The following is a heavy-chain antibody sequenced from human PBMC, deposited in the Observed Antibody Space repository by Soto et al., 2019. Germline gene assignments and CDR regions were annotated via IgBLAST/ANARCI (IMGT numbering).Heavy chain of an antibody. D-gene: IGHD3-3*01. V-gene: IGHV4-38-2*02. CDR1: GYSISSGYY. CDR3: AKERGFWSGPGVDY. CDR2: IYHSGST. Sequence: QVQLQESGPGLVKPSETLSLTCAVSGYSISSGYYWGWIRLPPGKGLKWIGSIYHSGSTYYNPSLKSRVTISVDTSKNQFSLNRNSVTASDTAVYYCAKERGFWSGPGVDYWGQGTLVTVSS. J-gene: IGHJ4*02.